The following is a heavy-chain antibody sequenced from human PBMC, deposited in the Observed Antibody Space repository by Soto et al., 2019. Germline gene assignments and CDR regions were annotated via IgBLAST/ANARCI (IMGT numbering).Heavy chain of an antibody. Sequence: SGPTLVSPTQTLTLTCTFSGFSLNTSAVGVGWIRQPPGNALEWLALIYLDDDKRYNPSLKSRLTITKDSSKNQVVLKMTNMDPVDTATYFCAHREGDDYVWGSYKDAFDIWGQGTMVTVSS. CDR1: GFSLNTSAVG. D-gene: IGHD3-16*01. CDR3: AHREGDDYVWGSYKDAFDI. V-gene: IGHV2-5*02. CDR2: IYLDDDK. J-gene: IGHJ3*02.